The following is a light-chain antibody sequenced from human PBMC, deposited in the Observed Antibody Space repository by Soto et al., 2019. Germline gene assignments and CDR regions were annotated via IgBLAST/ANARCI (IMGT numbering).Light chain of an antibody. J-gene: IGKJ3*01. Sequence: DIQMTQFPSSLSASVGDRVTISCQASQGIRNLLNWYQQKPGKAPKLMIYHASYLEGGVPSRFSGSGSGTDFNFTICRLQPEDAATYFCQQYDDDPLVSFGPGTRV. V-gene: IGKV1-33*01. CDR2: HAS. CDR3: QQYDDDPLVS. CDR1: QGIRNL.